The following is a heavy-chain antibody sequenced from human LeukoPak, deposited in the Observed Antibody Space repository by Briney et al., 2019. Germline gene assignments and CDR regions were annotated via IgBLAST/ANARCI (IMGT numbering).Heavy chain of an antibody. D-gene: IGHD2-2*01. CDR2: IYYSGST. J-gene: IGHJ5*02. CDR1: GGSISSYY. CDR3: ARGGDCSSASCFGWFDP. Sequence: SETLALTCTVSGGSISSYYWSWIRQSPGKGLEWIGYIYYSGSTNYNPSLKSRVTISVDTSKNQFSLKLSSVTAADTAVYYCARGGDCSSASCFGWFDPWGQGTLVTVSS. V-gene: IGHV4-59*01.